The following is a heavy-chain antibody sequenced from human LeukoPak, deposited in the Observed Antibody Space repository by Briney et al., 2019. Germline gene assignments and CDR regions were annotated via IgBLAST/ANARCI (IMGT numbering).Heavy chain of an antibody. J-gene: IGHJ6*03. CDR3: ARAVFGGGYSKTNYYYMDV. Sequence: AASVKVSCKASGYTFTSYGISWVRHAPGQGLEWMGWISAYNGNTNYAQKLQGRVTMTTDTSTSTAYMELRSLRSDDTAVYYCARAVFGGGYSKTNYYYMDVWGKGTTVTVSS. CDR2: ISAYNGNT. D-gene: IGHD3-3*01. V-gene: IGHV1-18*01. CDR1: GYTFTSYG.